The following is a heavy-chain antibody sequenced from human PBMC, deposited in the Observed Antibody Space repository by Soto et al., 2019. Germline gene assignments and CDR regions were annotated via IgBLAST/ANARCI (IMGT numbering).Heavy chain of an antibody. J-gene: IGHJ6*02. CDR3: ARVVVAAGTAAYYYYYGMDV. CDR2: IIPIFGTA. CDR1: GGTFSSYA. Sequence: GASVKVSCKASGGTFSSYAISWVRQAPGQGLEWMGGIIPIFGTANYAQKFQGRVTITADESTSTAYMELSSLRSEDTAVYYRARVVVAAGTAAYYYYYGMDVWGQGTTVTVSS. V-gene: IGHV1-69*13. D-gene: IGHD1-26*01.